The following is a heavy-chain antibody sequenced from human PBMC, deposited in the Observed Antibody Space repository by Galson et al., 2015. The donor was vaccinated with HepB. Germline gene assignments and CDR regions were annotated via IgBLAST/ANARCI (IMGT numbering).Heavy chain of an antibody. V-gene: IGHV3-11*06. Sequence: SLRLSCAASGFTFSDYYMSWIRQAPGKGLEWVSYISSSSSHTNYADYVKGRFTISRDNAKNSLYLQMNSLRAEDTAVYYCARESTGEDIVVVPAGTNWFDPWGQGTLVTVSS. J-gene: IGHJ5*02. CDR1: GFTFSDYY. CDR3: ARESTGEDIVVVPAGTNWFDP. CDR2: ISSSSSHT. D-gene: IGHD2-2*01.